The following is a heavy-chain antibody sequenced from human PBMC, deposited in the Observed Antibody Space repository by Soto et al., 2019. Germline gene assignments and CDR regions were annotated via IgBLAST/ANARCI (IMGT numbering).Heavy chain of an antibody. CDR2: IYYSGST. CDR3: ARAATAPYGMDV. D-gene: IGHD1-26*01. Sequence: QVQLQESGPGLVKPSQTLSLTCTVSGGSISSGDYYWSWIRQRPGKGLEWIGYIYYSGSTYYTPYLKSRVTIAIDPAKNQFSLKRSSVTAEDAAVYYCARAATAPYGMDVWGQGTTVTVSS. J-gene: IGHJ6*02. CDR1: GGSISSGDYY. V-gene: IGHV4-30-4*01.